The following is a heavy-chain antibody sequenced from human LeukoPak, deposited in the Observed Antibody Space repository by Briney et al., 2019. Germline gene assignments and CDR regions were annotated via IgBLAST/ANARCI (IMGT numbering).Heavy chain of an antibody. CDR2: IIPIFGTA. D-gene: IGHD3-10*01. J-gene: IGHJ4*02. Sequence: SVKVSCKASGGTFSSYAISWVRQAPGQGLEWMGGIIPIFGTANYAQKFQGRVTITADESTSTAYMEPSSLRFEDTAVYYCARVRYGSGSFSFDYWGQGTLVTVSS. V-gene: IGHV1-69*01. CDR1: GGTFSSYA. CDR3: ARVRYGSGSFSFDY.